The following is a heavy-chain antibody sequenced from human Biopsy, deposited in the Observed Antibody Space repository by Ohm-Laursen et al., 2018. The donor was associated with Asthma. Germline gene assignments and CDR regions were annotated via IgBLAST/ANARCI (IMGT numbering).Heavy chain of an antibody. CDR2: IKTNRRGA. D-gene: IGHD3-22*01. J-gene: IGHJ3*01. V-gene: IGHV3-23*01. CDR3: VKDTYEDDYGYYTFDV. CDR1: GFTFGNFA. Sequence: SLRLSCTASGFTFGNFAMSWARQAPGKGLEWVSTIKTNRRGADYPDPAKGRFTISRDDSKNTLYLQMSSLRAEDTVVYYCVKDTYEDDYGYYTFDVWGQGTMVTVSS.